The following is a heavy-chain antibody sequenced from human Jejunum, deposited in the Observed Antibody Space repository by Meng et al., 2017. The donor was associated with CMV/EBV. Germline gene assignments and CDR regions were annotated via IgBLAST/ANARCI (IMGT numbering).Heavy chain of an antibody. CDR1: GYSFNSYW. J-gene: IGHJ4*02. CDR3: ARRLKMSTNTHHCDY. V-gene: IGHV5-51*01. Sequence: SGYSFNSYWIGWARQMPGKGLEWMGMIYPGDSDTRYSPSFQSQVTISADKSIGTAYLQWNSLKASDTATYFCARRLKMSTNTHHCDYWGQGTLVTVSS. D-gene: IGHD5-24*01. CDR2: IYPGDSDT.